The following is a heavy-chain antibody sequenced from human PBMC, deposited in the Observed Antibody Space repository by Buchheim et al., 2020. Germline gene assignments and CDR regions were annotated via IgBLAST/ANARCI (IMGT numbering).Heavy chain of an antibody. Sequence: VQLVESGGGLVQPGGSLRLSCAASGFTFSSYGMHWVRQAPGKGLEWVAVISYDGSNKYYADSVKGRFTISRDNSKNTLYLQMNSLRAEDTAVYYCAKPLGATASWGGDYWGQGTL. CDR3: AKPLGATASWGGDY. CDR1: GFTFSSYG. J-gene: IGHJ4*02. CDR2: ISYDGSNK. V-gene: IGHV3-30*18. D-gene: IGHD1-26*01.